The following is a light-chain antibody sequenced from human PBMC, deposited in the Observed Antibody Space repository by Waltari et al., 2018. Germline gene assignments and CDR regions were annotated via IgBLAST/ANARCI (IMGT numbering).Light chain of an antibody. J-gene: IGLJ3*02. CDR3: QVWDTGHDYVV. Sequence: SYVLTQPPSVSVAPGQTATITCTGDNIDSRRVHWYQQKPGRAPVLVIDHDPGRPAGIPQRFSGVHSWNTVTLTITRVEAGDEADYFCQVWDTGHDYVVFGGGTKLTVL. V-gene: IGLV3-21*02. CDR1: NIDSRR. CDR2: HDP.